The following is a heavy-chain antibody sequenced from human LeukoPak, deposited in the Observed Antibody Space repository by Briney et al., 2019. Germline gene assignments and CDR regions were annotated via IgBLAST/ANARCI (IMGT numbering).Heavy chain of an antibody. CDR3: ARALRGAFDI. J-gene: IGHJ3*02. D-gene: IGHD4-17*01. CDR2: IIPIFGTA. V-gene: IGHV1-69*05. CDR1: GGTFSSYA. Sequence: SVKISCKASGGTFSSYAISWVRQAPGQGLEWMGRIIPIFGTANYAQKFQGRVTITTDESTSTAYMELSSLRSEDTAVYYCARALRGAFDIWGQGTMVTVSS.